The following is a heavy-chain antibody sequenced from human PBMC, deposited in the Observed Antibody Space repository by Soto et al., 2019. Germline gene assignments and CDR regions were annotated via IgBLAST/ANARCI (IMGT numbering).Heavy chain of an antibody. CDR3: AKPRRARGVTGLDAFDI. V-gene: IGHV3-43*01. J-gene: IGHJ3*02. CDR2: ISWGGGST. Sequence: EVQLVESGGVVVQPGGSLRLSCAASGFTFDDYTMHWVRQAPGKGLEWVSRISWGGGSTYYPDSVKGRFTIYRDNSKNSLYLQMNSLRTEDTALYYCAKPRRARGVTGLDAFDIWGQGTMVTVSS. D-gene: IGHD1-20*01. CDR1: GFTFDDYT.